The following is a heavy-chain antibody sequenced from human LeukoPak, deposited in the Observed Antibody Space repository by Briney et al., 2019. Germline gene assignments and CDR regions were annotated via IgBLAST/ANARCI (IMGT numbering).Heavy chain of an antibody. Sequence: SVKVSCKTSGGTFTNSAISWVRQAPGQGLEWLGGIMPLFGTAGYAQKFQGRVTITTDESTSTAYMELSSLRSEDTAVYYCTRDGQWLAGEINWFDPWGQGTLVTVSS. D-gene: IGHD6-19*01. V-gene: IGHV1-69*05. J-gene: IGHJ5*02. CDR3: TRDGQWLAGEINWFDP. CDR2: IMPLFGTA. CDR1: GGTFTNSA.